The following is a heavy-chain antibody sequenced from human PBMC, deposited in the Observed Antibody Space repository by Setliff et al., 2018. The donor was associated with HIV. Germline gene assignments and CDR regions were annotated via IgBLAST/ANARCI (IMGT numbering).Heavy chain of an antibody. CDR2: ISTYSGHT. CDR1: GFTFTSYG. J-gene: IGHJ4*02. D-gene: IGHD6-6*01. CDR3: ARVLWPYSSSRFDY. V-gene: IGHV1-18*01. Sequence: ASVKVSCKTSGFTFTSYGITWVRQAPGQGLEWMGWISTYSGHTNYAQELQGRVNMTTDTSTSTAYMELRSLRSDDTAVYYCARVLWPYSSSRFDYWGQGTLVTVSS.